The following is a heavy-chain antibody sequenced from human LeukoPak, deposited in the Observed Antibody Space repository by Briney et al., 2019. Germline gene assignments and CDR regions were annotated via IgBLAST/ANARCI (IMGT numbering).Heavy chain of an antibody. J-gene: IGHJ4*02. D-gene: IGHD2-8*01. CDR1: GGSISSSGYY. CDR2: IHYSGST. CDR3: ASIDPSRNGYYFDY. Sequence: SETLSLTCTVSGGSISSSGYYWGWIRQPPGKGLEWIGSIHYSGSTYYNPSLKSRVTISVDTSKNQFSLKLSSVTAADTAVYYCASIDPSRNGYYFDYWGQGTLVTVSS. V-gene: IGHV4-39*01.